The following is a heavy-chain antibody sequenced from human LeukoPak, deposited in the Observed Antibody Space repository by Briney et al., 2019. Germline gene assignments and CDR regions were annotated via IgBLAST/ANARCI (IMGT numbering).Heavy chain of an antibody. D-gene: IGHD3-10*01. CDR1: GYTFTSYG. V-gene: IGHV1-18*01. CDR2: ISAYNGNT. CDR3: ARVRYYYGSGTEGSWFDP. Sequence: ASVKVSCKASGYTFTSYGISWVRQAPGQGLEWMGWISAYNGNTNYAQKLQGRVTMTTDTSTSTAYMELRSLRSDDTAVYYCARVRYYYGSGTEGSWFDPWGQGTLVTVSS. J-gene: IGHJ5*02.